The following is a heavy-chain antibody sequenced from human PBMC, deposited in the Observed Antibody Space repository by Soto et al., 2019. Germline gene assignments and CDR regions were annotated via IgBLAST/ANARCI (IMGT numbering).Heavy chain of an antibody. Sequence: GAPVEVSCKASCYTFSSYCISWVGQGPGQGLEWMGWISAYNGNTNYAQKLQGRVTMTTDTSTSTAYMELRSLRSDDTAVYYCARDDPDYSISFDYWGQGTLVTVSS. CDR3: ARDDPDYSISFDY. CDR2: ISAYNGNT. D-gene: IGHD4-4*01. J-gene: IGHJ4*02. CDR1: CYTFSSYC. V-gene: IGHV1-18*01.